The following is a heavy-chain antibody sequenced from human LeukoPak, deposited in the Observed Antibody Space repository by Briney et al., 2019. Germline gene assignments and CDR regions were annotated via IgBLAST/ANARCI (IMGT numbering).Heavy chain of an antibody. J-gene: IGHJ4*02. CDR1: GFTFSSYS. CDR2: IRYDGSNK. D-gene: IGHD3-3*01. CDR3: AKVEVVRFWRGYAVDY. V-gene: IGHV3-30*02. Sequence: GRSLRLSCAASGFTFSSYSMNWVRQAPGKWLEWVALIRYDGSNKYYADSVKGRFTISRDNSKNTLYLQMNRLRAEDTAVYYCAKVEVVRFWRGYAVDYWRQGTLVTVSS.